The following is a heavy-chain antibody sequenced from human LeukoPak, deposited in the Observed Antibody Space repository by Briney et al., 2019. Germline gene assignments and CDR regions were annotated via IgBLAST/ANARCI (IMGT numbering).Heavy chain of an antibody. Sequence: ASVKVSCKASGGTFSSYAISWVRQAPGRGLGWMGGIIPIFGTANYAQKFQGRVTITTDESTSTAYMELSSLRSEDTAVYYCATPMVRGVIGDAFDYWGQGTLVTVSS. V-gene: IGHV1-69*05. J-gene: IGHJ4*02. CDR2: IIPIFGTA. CDR3: ATPMVRGVIGDAFDY. D-gene: IGHD3-10*01. CDR1: GGTFSSYA.